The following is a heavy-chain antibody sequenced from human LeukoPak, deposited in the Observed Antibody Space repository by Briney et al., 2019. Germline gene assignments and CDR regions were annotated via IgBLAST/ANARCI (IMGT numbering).Heavy chain of an antibody. CDR3: AKDPMVRGVGPFDY. D-gene: IGHD3-10*01. V-gene: IGHV3-23*01. Sequence: GGSLRLSCAASGFAFSSYAMSWVRQAPGKGLEWVSAISGSGGSTYYADSVKGRFTTSRDNSKNTLYLQMNSLRAEDTAVYYCAKDPMVRGVGPFDYWGQGTLVTVSS. CDR1: GFAFSSYA. CDR2: ISGSGGST. J-gene: IGHJ4*02.